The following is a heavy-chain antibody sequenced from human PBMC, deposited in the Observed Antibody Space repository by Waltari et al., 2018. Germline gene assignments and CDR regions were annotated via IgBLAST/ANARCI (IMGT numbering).Heavy chain of an antibody. CDR3: AKVEERWLVKDAFDI. D-gene: IGHD6-19*01. V-gene: IGHV3-30*18. Sequence: QVQLVESGGGVVQPGRSLRLSCAASGFTFSSYGMHWVRQAPGKGRGWVEVISYDGRNKYYAESVKGRFTISRDNSKNTLYLQMNSLRAEDTAVYYCAKVEERWLVKDAFDIWGQGTMVTVSS. CDR2: ISYDGRNK. J-gene: IGHJ3*02. CDR1: GFTFSSYG.